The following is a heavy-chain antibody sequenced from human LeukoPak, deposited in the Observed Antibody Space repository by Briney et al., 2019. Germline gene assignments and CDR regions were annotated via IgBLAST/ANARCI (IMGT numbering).Heavy chain of an antibody. CDR3: ATRKLGNDY. CDR1: GGSISSYY. D-gene: IGHD7-27*01. V-gene: IGHV4-59*01. J-gene: IGHJ4*02. CDR2: IYYTET. Sequence: SETLSLTCTVSGGSISSYYWSWIRQPPGKGLEWIGYIYYTETSYNPSPKSRVTISADTSKNQFSLELYSVTAADTAVYYCATRKLGNDYWGQGTLVTVSS.